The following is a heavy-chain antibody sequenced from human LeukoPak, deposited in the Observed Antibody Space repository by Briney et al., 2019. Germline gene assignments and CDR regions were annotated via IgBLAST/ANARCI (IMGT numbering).Heavy chain of an antibody. CDR1: GFTFSSYS. CDR2: ISSSSYI. CDR3: ARALGRMAAAGPPEGY. J-gene: IGHJ4*02. V-gene: IGHV3-21*01. D-gene: IGHD6-13*01. Sequence: GGSLRLSCAASGFTFSSYSMNWVRQAPGKGLEWVSSISSSSYIYYADSVKGRFTISRDNAKNSLYLQMNSLRAEDTAVYYCARALGRMAAAGPPEGYWGQGTLVTVSS.